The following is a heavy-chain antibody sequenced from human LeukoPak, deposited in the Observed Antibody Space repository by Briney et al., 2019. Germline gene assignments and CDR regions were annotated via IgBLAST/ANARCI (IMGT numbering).Heavy chain of an antibody. CDR1: GGSISSYY. D-gene: IGHD2-15*01. J-gene: IGHJ4*02. CDR2: IYTSGST. Sequence: SETLSLTCTVSGGSISSYYWSWIRQPAGKGLEWIGRIYTSGSTNYNPSLKSRVTMSVDTSKNQFSLKLSSVTAADTAVYYCARDGGVVAAIRYFDYWGQGTLVTVSS. V-gene: IGHV4-4*07. CDR3: ARDGGVVAAIRYFDY.